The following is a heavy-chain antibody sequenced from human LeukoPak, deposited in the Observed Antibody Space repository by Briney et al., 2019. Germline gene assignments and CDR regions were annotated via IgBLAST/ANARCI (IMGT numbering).Heavy chain of an antibody. D-gene: IGHD4-11*01. Sequence: SETLSLTCTVSGYSISSGYYWGWIRQPPGKGLEWIGSIYHSGSTYYNPSLKSRVTISVDTSKNQFSLKLSSVTAADTAVHYCARAKYSNCFDYWGQGTLVTVSS. CDR1: GYSISSGYY. CDR3: ARAKYSNCFDY. J-gene: IGHJ4*02. V-gene: IGHV4-38-2*02. CDR2: IYHSGST.